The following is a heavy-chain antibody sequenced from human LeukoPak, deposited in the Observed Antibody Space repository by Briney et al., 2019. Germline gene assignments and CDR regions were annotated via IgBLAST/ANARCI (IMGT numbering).Heavy chain of an antibody. CDR3: ARHRYFDY. V-gene: IGHV5-51*01. J-gene: IGHJ4*02. Sequence: GESLKISCKGSGYSFTSYWIAWVRHMPGKGLEWVGIIFPADSDTRYNPSFQGQVTISADKSISTAYLQWSSLKASDTAMYYCARHRYFDYWGQGTLVTVYS. CDR2: IFPADSDT. CDR1: GYSFTSYW.